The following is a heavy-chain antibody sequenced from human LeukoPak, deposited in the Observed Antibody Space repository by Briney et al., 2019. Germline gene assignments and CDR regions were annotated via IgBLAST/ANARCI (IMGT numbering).Heavy chain of an antibody. CDR3: ASPRRSGSYYDY. CDR1: AFTFSDYE. CDR2: ISNSGSTI. J-gene: IGHJ4*02. V-gene: IGHV3-48*03. D-gene: IGHD1-26*01. Sequence: GGSLRLSCAASAFTFSDYEMNWVRQAPGKGLEWVSYISNSGSTIYYADSVKGRFTISRDNSKNTLYLQMNSLRAEDTAVYYCASPRRSGSYYDYWGQGTLVTVSS.